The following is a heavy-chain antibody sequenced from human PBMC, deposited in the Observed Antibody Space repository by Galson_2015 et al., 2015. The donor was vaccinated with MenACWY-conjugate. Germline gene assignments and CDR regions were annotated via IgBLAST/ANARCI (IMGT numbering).Heavy chain of an antibody. CDR3: ARLKRFTGYFYYYYIGV. V-gene: IGHV2-5*02. CDR2: IFWDDDT. CDR1: GFSLASTTVDAVG. D-gene: IGHD2-8*02. Sequence: PALVKPTQTLTLTCTFSGFSLASTTVDAVGVGWLRQPPGKALGCLALIFWDDDTRYSPSLKSRLTITKDTSKNQVVLTMTNMDPVDTATYYCARLKRFTGYFYYYYIGVWGKGTAVTVSS. J-gene: IGHJ6*03.